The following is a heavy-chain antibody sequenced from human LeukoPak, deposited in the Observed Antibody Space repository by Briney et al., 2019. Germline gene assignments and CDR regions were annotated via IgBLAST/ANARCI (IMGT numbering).Heavy chain of an antibody. D-gene: IGHD3-22*01. CDR2: IYYSGST. CDR3: ARLTYYYDSSGYPPAFDI. J-gene: IGHJ3*02. CDR1: GGSISSYY. V-gene: IGHV4-59*08. Sequence: KCSEPLSLTCTVSGGSISSYYWSWIRQPPGKGLEWIGYIYYSGSTNYNPSLKSRVTISVDTSKNQFSLKLISVTAADTAVYYCARLTYYYDSSGYPPAFDIWGQGT.